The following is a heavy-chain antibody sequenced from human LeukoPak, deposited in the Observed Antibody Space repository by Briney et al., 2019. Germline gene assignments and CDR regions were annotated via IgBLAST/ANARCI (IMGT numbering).Heavy chain of an antibody. D-gene: IGHD2-21*01. CDR2: IYYSGST. CDR3: ARQIAGDPKSRYFDL. CDR1: GGSISSYY. J-gene: IGHJ2*01. Sequence: SETLSLTCTVSGGSISSYYWSWIRQPPGKGLEWIGYIYYSGSTNYNPSPKSRVTISVDTSKNQFSLKLSSVTAADTAVYYCARQIAGDPKSRYFDLWGRGTLVTVSS. V-gene: IGHV4-59*08.